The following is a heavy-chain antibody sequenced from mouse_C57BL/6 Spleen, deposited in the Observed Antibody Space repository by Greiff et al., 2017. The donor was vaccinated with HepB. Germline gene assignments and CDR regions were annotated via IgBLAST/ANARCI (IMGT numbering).Heavy chain of an antibody. CDR1: GYTFTSYW. Sequence: QVQLQQPGAELVRPGSSVKLSCKASGYTFTSYWMHWVKQRPIQGLEWIGNIDPSDSETHYNQKFKDKATLTVDKSSSTAYMQLSSLTSEDSAVYYCAREGKLGHWYFDVWGTGTTVTVSS. J-gene: IGHJ1*03. CDR3: AREGKLGHWYFDV. V-gene: IGHV1-52*01. D-gene: IGHD4-1*01. CDR2: IDPSDSET.